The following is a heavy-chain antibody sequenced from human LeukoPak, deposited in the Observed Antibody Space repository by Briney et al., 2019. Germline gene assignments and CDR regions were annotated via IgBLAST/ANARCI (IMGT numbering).Heavy chain of an antibody. D-gene: IGHD3-10*01. CDR1: GYTFTGYY. CDR2: INPNSGGT. Sequence: ASVKVSCKASGYTFTGYYMHWVRQAPGQGLEWMGWINPNSGGTNYAQKFQGRVTMTRDTSTSTVYMELSSLRSEDTAVYYCARAQAQAYGSGSYIPVISGSDYWGQGTLVTVSS. CDR3: ARAQAQAYGSGSYIPVISGSDY. V-gene: IGHV1-2*02. J-gene: IGHJ4*02.